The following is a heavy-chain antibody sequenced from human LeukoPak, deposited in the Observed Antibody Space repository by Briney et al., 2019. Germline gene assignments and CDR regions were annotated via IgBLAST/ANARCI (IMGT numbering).Heavy chain of an antibody. J-gene: IGHJ4*02. Sequence: KSSETLSLTCTVSGGSISSSSYYWGWIRQPPGKGLEWIGSIYYSGSTYYNPSLKSRVTISVDTSKNQFSLKLSSVTAADTAVYYCAESGIAAAGMRYFDYWGQGTLVTVSS. CDR1: GGSISSSSYY. D-gene: IGHD6-13*01. CDR3: AESGIAAAGMRYFDY. V-gene: IGHV4-39*01. CDR2: IYYSGST.